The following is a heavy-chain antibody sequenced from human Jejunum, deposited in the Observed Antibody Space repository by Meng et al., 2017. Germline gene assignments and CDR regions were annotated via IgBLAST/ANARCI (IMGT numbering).Heavy chain of an antibody. D-gene: IGHD6-19*01. J-gene: IGHJ4*02. CDR1: GFTFDNFA. CDR3: AKSTVDSGWAYYFDS. Sequence: GESLKISCVVSGFTFDNFAMSWVRQAPGKGPEWVSSISRGINAGATYYADSVTGRFTIFKSSSKNTLILEMDDLRAEDTAVYFCAKSTVDSGWAYYFDSWGQGILVTVSS. CDR2: ISRGINAGAT. V-gene: IGHV3-23*01.